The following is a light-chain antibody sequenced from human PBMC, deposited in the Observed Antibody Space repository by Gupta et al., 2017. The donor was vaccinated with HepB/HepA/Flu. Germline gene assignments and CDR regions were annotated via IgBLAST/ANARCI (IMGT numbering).Light chain of an antibody. J-gene: IGLJ1*01. Sequence: QSALTQPASVSGSPGQSITISCTGTSSDVGGYDYVSWYQQHPGKAPKLIIYDVSNRPSGVSNRFSGSKSGNTASLTISGLPAEDEADLYCSSYTIGRTVFGTGTKVTVL. CDR1: SSDVGGYDY. V-gene: IGLV2-14*01. CDR2: DVS. CDR3: SSYTIGRTV.